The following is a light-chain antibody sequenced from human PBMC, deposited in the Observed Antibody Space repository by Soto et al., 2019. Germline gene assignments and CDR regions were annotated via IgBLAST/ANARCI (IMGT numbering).Light chain of an antibody. V-gene: IGKV3-15*01. CDR3: QHYNNWPHT. CDR2: GAS. J-gene: IGKJ2*01. CDR1: QSVSSH. Sequence: EIVLTQSPGTLSLSPGERATLSCRASQSVSSHLAWYQKKPGQAPRLLIYGASTRATGVPARFGGNGSGTEFTLTISSLQSEDFAVYYCQHYNNWPHTFGQGTKVDIK.